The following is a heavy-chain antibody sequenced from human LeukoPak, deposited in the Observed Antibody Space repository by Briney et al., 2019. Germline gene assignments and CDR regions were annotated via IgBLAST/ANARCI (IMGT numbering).Heavy chain of an antibody. V-gene: IGHV4-59*01. CDR3: ASGGYYDSSGYYIVQFDY. D-gene: IGHD3-22*01. J-gene: IGHJ4*02. CDR1: GGSISSYY. CDR2: IYYSGST. Sequence: KPSETLSLTCTVSGGSISSYYWSWIRQPPGKGLEWIGYIYYSGSTNYNPSLKSRVTISVDTSKNQFSLKLSSVTAADTAVYYCASGGYYDSSGYYIVQFDYWGQGTLVNVSS.